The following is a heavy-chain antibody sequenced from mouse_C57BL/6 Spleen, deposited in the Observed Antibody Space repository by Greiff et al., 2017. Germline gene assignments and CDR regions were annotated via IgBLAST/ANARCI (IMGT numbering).Heavy chain of an antibody. D-gene: IGHD1-1*01. V-gene: IGHV1-4*01. Sequence: VKLMESGAELARPGASVKMSCKASGYTFTSYTMHWVKQRPGQGLEWIGYINPSSGYTKYNQKFKDKATLTADKSSSTAYMQLSSLTSEDSAVYYCAREDYGSSLYAMDYWGQGTSVTVSS. CDR1: GYTFTSYT. CDR3: AREDYGSSLYAMDY. CDR2: INPSSGYT. J-gene: IGHJ4*01.